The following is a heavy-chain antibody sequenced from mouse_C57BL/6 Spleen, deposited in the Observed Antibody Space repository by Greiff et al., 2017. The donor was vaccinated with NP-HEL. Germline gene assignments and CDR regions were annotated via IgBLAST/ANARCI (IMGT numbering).Heavy chain of an antibody. CDR2: INPYNGDT. V-gene: IGHV1-20*01. CDR3: AREENYYGSSYLFDY. Sequence: VQLQQSGPELVKPGDSVKISCKASGYSFTGYFMNWVMQSHGKSLEWIGRINPYNGDTFYNQKFKGKATLTVDKSSSTAHMELRSLTSEDSAVYYCAREENYYGSSYLFDYWGQGTTLTVSS. CDR1: GYSFTGYF. D-gene: IGHD1-1*01. J-gene: IGHJ2*01.